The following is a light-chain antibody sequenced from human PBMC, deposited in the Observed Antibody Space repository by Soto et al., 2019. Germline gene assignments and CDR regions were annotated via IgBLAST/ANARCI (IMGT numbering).Light chain of an antibody. CDR3: QQYANSPPT. CDR1: QSVSSRY. J-gene: IGKJ1*01. Sequence: EIVLTQSPGTLSLSPGERATLSCRASQSVSSRYLAWYQQKPVQAPRLLLYGASSMANVIPDGLSGSGSGTHFTLTISRLEPEAFAVYYCQQYANSPPTFGQGAKVAIK. CDR2: GAS. V-gene: IGKV3-20*01.